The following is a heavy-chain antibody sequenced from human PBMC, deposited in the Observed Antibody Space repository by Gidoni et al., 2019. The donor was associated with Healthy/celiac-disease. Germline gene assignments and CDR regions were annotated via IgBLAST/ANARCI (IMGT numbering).Heavy chain of an antibody. Sequence: QVQLPESGPGLVKPSETLSLTCTVSGGSISSYYWSWIRQPPGKGLEWIGYIYYSGSTNYNPPLKSRVTISVDTSKNQFSLKLSSVTAADTALYYCARGNYYWYFDLWGRGTLVTVSS. CDR2: IYYSGST. J-gene: IGHJ2*01. CDR1: GGSISSYY. CDR3: ARGNYYWYFDL. D-gene: IGHD1-7*01. V-gene: IGHV4-59*01.